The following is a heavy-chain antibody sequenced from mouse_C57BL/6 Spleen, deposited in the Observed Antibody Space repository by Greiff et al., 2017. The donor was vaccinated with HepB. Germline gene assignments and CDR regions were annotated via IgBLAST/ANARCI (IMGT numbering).Heavy chain of an antibody. CDR3: ARDYGSPWFAY. Sequence: EVKLQESGPGLVKPSQSLSLTCSVTGYSITSGYYWNWLRQFPGNKLEWMGYISYDGSNNYNPSLKNRISITRDTSKNQFFLKLNSVTTEDTATYYCARDYGSPWFAYWGQGTLVTVSA. CDR1: GYSITSGYY. D-gene: IGHD1-1*01. J-gene: IGHJ3*01. V-gene: IGHV3-6*01. CDR2: ISYDGSN.